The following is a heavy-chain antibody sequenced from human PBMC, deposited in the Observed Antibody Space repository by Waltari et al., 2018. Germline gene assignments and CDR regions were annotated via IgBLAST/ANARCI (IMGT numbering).Heavy chain of an antibody. J-gene: IGHJ4*02. Sequence: QLQLQESGPGLVKPSETLSLTCTVPGGSISSSSYYWGWIRQPPGTGLEWIGSIYYSGSTYYNPSLKSRVTISVDTSKNQFSLKLSSVTAADTAVYYCARSLSRGGLDYWGQGTLVTVSS. CDR3: ARSLSRGGLDY. D-gene: IGHD3-16*01. CDR1: GGSISSSSYY. V-gene: IGHV4-39*01. CDR2: IYYSGST.